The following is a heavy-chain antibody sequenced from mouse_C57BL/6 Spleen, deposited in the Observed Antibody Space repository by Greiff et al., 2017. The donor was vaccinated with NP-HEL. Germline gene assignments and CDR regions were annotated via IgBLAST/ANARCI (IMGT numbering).Heavy chain of an antibody. V-gene: IGHV1-52*01. CDR3: ARAGYSPYYFDY. J-gene: IGHJ2*01. Sequence: QVQLKQPGAELVRPGSSVKLSCKASGYTFTSYWMHWVKQRPIQGLEWIGNIDPSDSETHYNQKFKDKATLTVDKSSSTAYMQLSSLTSEDSAVYYCARAGYSPYYFDYWGQGTTLTVSS. D-gene: IGHD2-3*01. CDR2: IDPSDSET. CDR1: GYTFTSYW.